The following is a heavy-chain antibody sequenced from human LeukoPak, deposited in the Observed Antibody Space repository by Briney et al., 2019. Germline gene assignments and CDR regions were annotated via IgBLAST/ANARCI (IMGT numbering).Heavy chain of an antibody. CDR1: GFTFSSYG. D-gene: IGHD3-22*01. CDR3: AKGNYYDSSAYNWFDP. Sequence: PGGTLRLSCAASGFTFSSYGMHWVRQAPGKGLEWVAFIRYDGSNKYYADSVKGRFTISRDNSKNTLYLQMNSLRAEDTAVDYCAKGNYYDSSAYNWFDPWGQGTLVTVSS. J-gene: IGHJ5*02. CDR2: IRYDGSNK. V-gene: IGHV3-30*02.